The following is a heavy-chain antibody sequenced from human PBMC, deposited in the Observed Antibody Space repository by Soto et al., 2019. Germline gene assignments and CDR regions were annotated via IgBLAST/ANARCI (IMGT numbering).Heavy chain of an antibody. V-gene: IGHV3-21*01. CDR2: ISNGXHYM. Sequence: GGSPRLWCAASVFSFSTYGMKWVRQAPGKGLEWLSSISNGXHYMYYSYSVKGRFTISRDNAKNSLFLQMNSLRGEDTAVYYCARSGLALPYSASHWFDPWGQGTLVTVSS. CDR1: VFSFSTYG. CDR3: ARSGLALPYSASHWFDP. D-gene: IGHD3-22*01. J-gene: IGHJ5*01.